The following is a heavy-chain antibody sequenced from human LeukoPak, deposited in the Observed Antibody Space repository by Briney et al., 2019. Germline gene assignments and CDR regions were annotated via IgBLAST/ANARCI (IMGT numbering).Heavy chain of an antibody. Sequence: SVKVSCKASGGTFNNYWITWVRQAPGQGLEWMGGIIPSYATANYAPKFQVRVTITTDESTSTAYMEVISLRSEDTAVYYCAGSLLAVVVPAAIFAPFDPWGQGTLVTVSS. D-gene: IGHD2-2*01. V-gene: IGHV1-69*05. CDR1: GGTFNNYW. CDR3: AGSLLAVVVPAAIFAPFDP. J-gene: IGHJ5*02. CDR2: IIPSYATA.